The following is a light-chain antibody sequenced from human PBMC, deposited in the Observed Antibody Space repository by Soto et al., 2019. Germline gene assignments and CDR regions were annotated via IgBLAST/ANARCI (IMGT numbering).Light chain of an antibody. CDR3: QQSKSRPGP. CDR1: QRCXSN. Sequence: LTKSAVAVSASPGGRATLSCRASQRCXSNFGGYEWKPGQAPRVLTPRASTRATGSPARLSGSGSETEFTPTSSSQQSDHCELYFWQQSKSRPGPFAQGTKVDIK. J-gene: IGKJ1*01. CDR2: RAS. V-gene: IGKV3-15*01.